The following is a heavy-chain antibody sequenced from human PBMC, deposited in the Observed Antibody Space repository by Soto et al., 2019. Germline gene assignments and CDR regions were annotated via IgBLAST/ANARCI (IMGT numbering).Heavy chain of an antibody. D-gene: IGHD2-15*01. CDR1: GGSFNGYY. J-gene: IGHJ4*02. CDR2: INHSRIT. V-gene: IGHV4-34*01. CDR3: ARVRGRYCSGGSCYSFGCQDY. Sequence: SETLSLTGAVYGGSFNGYYCSWIRQPPWKGLQWIGEINHSRITNYNPSLKSRVTISVDTSKNQFSLKLSSVTAADTAVYFCARVRGRYCSGGSCYSFGCQDYWGQGTLVTFSS.